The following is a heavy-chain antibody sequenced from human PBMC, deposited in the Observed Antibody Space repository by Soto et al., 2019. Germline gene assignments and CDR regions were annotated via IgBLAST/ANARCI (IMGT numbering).Heavy chain of an antibody. D-gene: IGHD3-16*02. V-gene: IGHV4-59*11. CDR3: ARGNDYVWGSYRY. CDR2: IYYSGST. Sequence: QVQLQESGPGLVKPSETLSLTCTVSGASISSHYWTWIRQPPGKGLEWIGYIYYSGSTNYNPSLKSRLXXSXDXXKNQFSLKLNSVTAADTAVYYCARGNDYVWGSYRYWGQGTLVTVSS. CDR1: GASISSHY. J-gene: IGHJ4*02.